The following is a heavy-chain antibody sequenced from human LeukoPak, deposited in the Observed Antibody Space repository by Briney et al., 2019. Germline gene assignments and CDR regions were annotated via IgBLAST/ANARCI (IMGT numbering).Heavy chain of an antibody. D-gene: IGHD5-18*01. CDR1: GFTFSSYN. CDR3: ARGGYSPGYFDY. CDR2: IKPTGSDK. V-gene: IGHV3-7*01. J-gene: IGHJ4*02. Sequence: PGGSLRLSCAASGFTFSSYNMNWVRQAPGKGLEWVANIKPTGSDKYYVDSVKGRFTISRDNAKTSLYLQMNSLRAGDMAVYYCARGGYSPGYFDYWGQGTLVTVSS.